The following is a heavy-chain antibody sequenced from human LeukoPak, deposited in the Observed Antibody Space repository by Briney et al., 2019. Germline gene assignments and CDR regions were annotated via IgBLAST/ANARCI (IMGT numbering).Heavy chain of an antibody. CDR3: AKAPRAYTYGTYDY. J-gene: IGHJ4*02. D-gene: IGHD5-18*01. Sequence: GESLKISCTGSGYSFTGYWIGWVRQMPGKGLEWMGIIYPGDSDARYSPSFQGQVTISADKSISTAYLQWHSLKASDTAMYYCAKAPRAYTYGTYDYWGQGTLVTVSS. CDR2: IYPGDSDA. V-gene: IGHV5-51*01. CDR1: GYSFTGYW.